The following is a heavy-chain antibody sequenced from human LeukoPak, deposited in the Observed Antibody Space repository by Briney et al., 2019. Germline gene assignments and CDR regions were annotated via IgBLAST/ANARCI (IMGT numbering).Heavy chain of an antibody. D-gene: IGHD3-10*01. CDR1: GFTFSSYG. CDR2: ISGSGGST. Sequence: GGSLRLSCAASGFTFSSYGMSWVRHAPEGGLEWVSAISGSGGSTYYADSGKGRFTISRDNSKNTLYLQMNRLRAEDTAVYYCAKERIVRGVIMGGFDPWGQRTVVTVSS. V-gene: IGHV3-23*01. CDR3: AKERIVRGVIMGGFDP. J-gene: IGHJ5*02.